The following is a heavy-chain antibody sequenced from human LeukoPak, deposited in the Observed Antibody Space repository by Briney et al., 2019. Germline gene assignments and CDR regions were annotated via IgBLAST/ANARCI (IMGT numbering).Heavy chain of an antibody. D-gene: IGHD1-26*01. CDR3: ARGVLVGRTGYYFDY. J-gene: IGHJ4*02. Sequence: PSETLSLTCTVSGGSVSSGSYYWSWIRQPPGKGLEWLGYIYYSGNTNYNPSLKSRVTISGDTSKNQFSLKLSSVTAADTAVYYCARGVLVGRTGYYFDYWGQGTLATVSS. CDR1: GGSVSSGSYY. V-gene: IGHV4-61*01. CDR2: IYYSGNT.